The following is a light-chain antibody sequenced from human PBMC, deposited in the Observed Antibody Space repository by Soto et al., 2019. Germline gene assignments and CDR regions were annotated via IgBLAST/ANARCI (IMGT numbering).Light chain of an antibody. V-gene: IGKV3D-15*01. CDR1: HTIST. Sequence: EIVLTQSPGTLSLSRGERATLSXRASHTISTLARYQRKPGQXTRLXXXRVXSRATGVPERFIGSGSGKEFTLTISSLQSEYFAVYYCQQYDKWPPITFGQGTRLEIK. J-gene: IGKJ5*01. CDR3: QQYDKWPPIT. CDR2: RVX.